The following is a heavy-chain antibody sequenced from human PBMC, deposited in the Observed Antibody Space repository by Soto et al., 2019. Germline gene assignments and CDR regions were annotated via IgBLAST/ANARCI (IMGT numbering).Heavy chain of an antibody. CDR3: ATREHLTNYDILTGPTTSWFDP. CDR1: GYTLTELS. Sequence: ASVKVSCKVSGYTLTELSMHWVRQAPGKGLEWMGGFDPEDGETIYAQKFQGRVTMTEDTSTDTAYMELSSLRSEDTAVYYCATREHLTNYDILTGPTTSWFDPWGQGTLVTVSS. CDR2: FDPEDGET. J-gene: IGHJ5*02. D-gene: IGHD3-9*01. V-gene: IGHV1-24*01.